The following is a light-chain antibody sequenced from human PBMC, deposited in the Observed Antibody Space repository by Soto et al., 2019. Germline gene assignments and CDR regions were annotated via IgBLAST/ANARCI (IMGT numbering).Light chain of an antibody. Sequence: IVLTQSPVTLAVSPGESAVLSCRASQSVSTSLAWYQHKPGQAPRLFIYDASKRAPGIPARFTGSGSGTDFTLTISSLEPEVIAIYYCQVRTLFPSFGQ. V-gene: IGKV3-11*01. J-gene: IGKJ1*01. CDR1: QSVSTS. CDR2: DAS. CDR3: QVRTLFPS.